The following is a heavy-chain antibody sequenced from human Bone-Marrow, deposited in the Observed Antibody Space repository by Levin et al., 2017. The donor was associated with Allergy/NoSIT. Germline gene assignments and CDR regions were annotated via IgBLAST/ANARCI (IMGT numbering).Heavy chain of an antibody. CDR3: AKSELFGSQLLWTDAEYFRH. D-gene: IGHD3-10*02. CDR1: GFTFSSYA. CDR2: ISGSGDNT. J-gene: IGHJ1*01. Sequence: PGGSLRLSCAASGFTFSSYALSWIRQAPGKGLEWVAGISGSGDNTYYADSVRGRFTLSRDNSNNTLYVEMNGLRADDTAVYYCAKSELFGSQLLWTDAEYFRHWGQGTLVTVSS. V-gene: IGHV3-23*01.